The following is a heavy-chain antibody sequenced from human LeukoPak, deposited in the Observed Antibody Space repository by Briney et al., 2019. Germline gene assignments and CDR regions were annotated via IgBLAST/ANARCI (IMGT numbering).Heavy chain of an antibody. V-gene: IGHV1-2*02. D-gene: IGHD3-9*01. CDR3: ARVLRYYDILSKPFDY. J-gene: IGHJ4*02. CDR1: GYTFTSYA. Sequence: ASVKVSCTASGYTFTSYAMNWVRQAPGHGLEWMGWINPNSGGTNYAQKFQGRVTLTRDTSINTAYMELSRLRSDDTAVYYCARVLRYYDILSKPFDYWGQGTLVTVSS. CDR2: INPNSGGT.